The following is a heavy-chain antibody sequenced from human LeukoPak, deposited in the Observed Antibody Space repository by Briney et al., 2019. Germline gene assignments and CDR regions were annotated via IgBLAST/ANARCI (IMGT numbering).Heavy chain of an antibody. CDR1: GFTFDDYG. Sequence: PGGSLRLSCAASGFTFDDYGMSWVRQAPGKGLEWVSGINWNGGSTGYADSVKGRFTISSDNAKNSLYLQMNSLRAEDTALYYCARRVYYGSGSYYCDYWGQGTLVTVSS. D-gene: IGHD3-10*01. CDR2: INWNGGST. CDR3: ARRVYYGSGSYYCDY. J-gene: IGHJ4*02. V-gene: IGHV3-20*04.